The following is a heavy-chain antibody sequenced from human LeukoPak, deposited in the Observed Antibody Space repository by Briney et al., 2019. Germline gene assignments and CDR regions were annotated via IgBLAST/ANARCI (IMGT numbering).Heavy chain of an antibody. CDR3: ARDGGYFDY. J-gene: IGHJ4*02. CDR1: GFTFSSYW. Sequence: GGSLRLYCAAPGFTFSSYWMHWVLQAPGKGLVWVSRINSDGSITSYADSVKGRFTISRDNAKNTLYLQMNSLRAEDTAVYYCARDGGYFDYWGQGTLVTVSS. CDR2: INSDGSIT. V-gene: IGHV3-74*01. D-gene: IGHD4-23*01.